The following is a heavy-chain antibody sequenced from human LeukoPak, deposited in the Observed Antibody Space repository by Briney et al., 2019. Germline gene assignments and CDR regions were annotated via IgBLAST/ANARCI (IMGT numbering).Heavy chain of an antibody. CDR1: GFTFSSYE. CDR2: ISSSGSTI. Sequence: GGSLRLSCAVSGFTFSSYEMNWVRQAPGKGLEWVSYISSSGSTIYYADSVKGRFTISRDNAKNSLYLQMNSLRAEDTAVYYCAREDSGSYSRDYWGRGTLVTVSS. D-gene: IGHD1-26*01. V-gene: IGHV3-48*03. CDR3: AREDSGSYSRDY. J-gene: IGHJ4*02.